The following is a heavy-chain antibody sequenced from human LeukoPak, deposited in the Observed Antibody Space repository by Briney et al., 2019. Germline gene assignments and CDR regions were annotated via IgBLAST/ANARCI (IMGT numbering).Heavy chain of an antibody. J-gene: IGHJ4*02. CDR3: ARDRSSSWYSGVDY. D-gene: IGHD6-13*01. Sequence: GGSLRLSCAASGFTFSSYSMNWVRQAPGKGLEWVSSISSSSSYIYYADSVKGRFTISRDNAKNSLYLQMNSLRAEDTAVYYCARDRSSSWYSGVDYWGQGTLVTVSS. CDR2: ISSSSSYI. V-gene: IGHV3-21*01. CDR1: GFTFSSYS.